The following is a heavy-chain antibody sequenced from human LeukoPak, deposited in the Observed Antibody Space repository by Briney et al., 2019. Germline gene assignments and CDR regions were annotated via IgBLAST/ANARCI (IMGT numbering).Heavy chain of an antibody. J-gene: IGHJ4*02. V-gene: IGHV3-23*01. CDR2: IGAAGIGT. Sequence: GGSLRLSCAASGFTFSSSAMSWVRQVPGKGLEWVSGIGAAGIGTYYADSVKGRFTISRDNSKNTLYLQMNSLRAEDTAVYYCAQRLRLGESYWGQGTLVTVSS. D-gene: IGHD3-16*01. CDR1: GFTFSSSA. CDR3: AQRLRLGESY.